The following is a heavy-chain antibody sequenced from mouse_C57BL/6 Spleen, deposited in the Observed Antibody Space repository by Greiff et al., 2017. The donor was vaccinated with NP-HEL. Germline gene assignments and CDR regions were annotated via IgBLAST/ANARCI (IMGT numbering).Heavy chain of an antibody. CDR2: IYPRDGST. J-gene: IGHJ4*01. CDR1: GYTFTDHT. V-gene: IGHV1-78*01. CDR3: ARKITTVVATTGAMDY. Sequence: QVQLQQSDAELVKPGASVKISCKVSGYTFTDHTIHWMKQRPEQGLEWIGYIYPRDGSTKYNEKFKGKATLTADKSSSTAYMHLNSLTSEDAAVYFFARKITTVVATTGAMDYWGQGTSVTVSS. D-gene: IGHD1-1*01.